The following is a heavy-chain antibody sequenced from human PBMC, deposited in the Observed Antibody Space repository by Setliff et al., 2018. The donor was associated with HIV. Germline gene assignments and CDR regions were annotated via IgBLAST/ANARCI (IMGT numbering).Heavy chain of an antibody. CDR1: GGTFSSYA. Sequence: ASVKVSCKASGGTFSSYAISWVRQAPGQGLEWMGGIIPISGTVNYAQKFWGRVTITADESTSTAYMELSSLRSDDTAVYYCARGMDYYDTSGYYQYYFDYWGQGTLVTVSS. CDR3: ARGMDYYDTSGYYQYYFDY. D-gene: IGHD3-22*01. J-gene: IGHJ4*02. CDR2: IIPISGTV. V-gene: IGHV1-69*13.